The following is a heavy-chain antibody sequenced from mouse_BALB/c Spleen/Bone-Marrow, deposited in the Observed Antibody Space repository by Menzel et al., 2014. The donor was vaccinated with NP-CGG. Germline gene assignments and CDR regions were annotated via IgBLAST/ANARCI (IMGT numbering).Heavy chain of an antibody. D-gene: IGHD1-1*01. Sequence: EVQLVESGGGLVQPGGSQKLSCAASGFTFSSFGMHWVRQAPEKGLEWVAYISSGSSTIYYADTVKGRFTIFRDNPKNTLFLQMTSLRSEDTAMYYCARSGYYGSSPYYAMDYWGQGTSVTVSS. CDR1: GFTFSSFG. CDR3: ARSGYYGSSPYYAMDY. J-gene: IGHJ4*01. V-gene: IGHV5-17*02. CDR2: ISSGSSTI.